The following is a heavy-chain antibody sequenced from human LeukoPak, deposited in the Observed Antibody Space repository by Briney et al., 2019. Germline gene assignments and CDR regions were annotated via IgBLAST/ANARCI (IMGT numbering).Heavy chain of an antibody. CDR2: IKQDGSDK. Sequence: PSETLSLTCTVSGGSISSYYWSWIRQPPGKGLEWVANIKQDGSDKYYVGSVKGRFTISRDNAKNSLFLQMNSLRAGDTAVYYCATNRYFDYWGQGTLVTVSS. CDR1: GGSISSYY. V-gene: IGHV3-7*01. D-gene: IGHD2-8*01. J-gene: IGHJ4*02. CDR3: ATNRYFDY.